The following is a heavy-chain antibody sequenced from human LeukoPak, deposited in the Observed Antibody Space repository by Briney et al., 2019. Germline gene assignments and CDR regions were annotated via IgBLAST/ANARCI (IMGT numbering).Heavy chain of an antibody. CDR1: GYTFTSYY. V-gene: IGHV1-46*01. D-gene: IGHD5-24*01. J-gene: IGHJ3*02. Sequence: ASVKVSCKASGYTFTSYYMHWVRQAPGQGLKWMGIINSSSGSTGYAQRFQGRVTMTRDMSTSTVYMELSSLRSEDTAVYYCARVDGYPDPFDIWGQGTMVTVSS. CDR3: ARVDGYPDPFDI. CDR2: INSSSGST.